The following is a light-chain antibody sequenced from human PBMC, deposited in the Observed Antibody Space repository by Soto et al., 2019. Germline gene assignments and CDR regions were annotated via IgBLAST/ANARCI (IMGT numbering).Light chain of an antibody. CDR3: LQYSSQPLT. CDR2: VAS. CDR1: HDIGTS. J-gene: IGKJ4*01. Sequence: DIQLTQSPASLSASLGDRVIITCRASHDIGTSLTWFQQRPGKAPRSLISVASRLQPVVSSTFTGSGSGSEFTLTISSLQPEDVASYFCLQYSSQPLTFGGGTRLQIK. V-gene: IGKV1-16*01.